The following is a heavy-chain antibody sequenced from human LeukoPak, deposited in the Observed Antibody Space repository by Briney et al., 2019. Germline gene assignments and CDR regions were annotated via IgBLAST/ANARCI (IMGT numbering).Heavy chain of an antibody. CDR1: GGSISSSSYY. CDR3: ARDAAYCSGGSCYSEYYFDY. J-gene: IGHJ4*02. V-gene: IGHV4-39*07. CDR2: IYYSGST. Sequence: SETLSLTCTVSGGSISSSSYYWGWIRQPPGKGLEWIGSIYYSGSTYYNPSLKSRVTISVDTSKNQFSLKLSSVTAADTAVYYCARDAAYCSGGSCYSEYYFDYWGQGTLVTVSS. D-gene: IGHD2-15*01.